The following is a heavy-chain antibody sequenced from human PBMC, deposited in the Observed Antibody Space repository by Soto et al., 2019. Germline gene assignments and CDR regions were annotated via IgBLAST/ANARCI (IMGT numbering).Heavy chain of an antibody. CDR2: IIPIFGTA. CDR3: AREDLLLVPGAFDI. J-gene: IGHJ3*02. Sequence: SVKVSCKASGGTFSSYAISWVRQAPGQGLEWMGGIIPIFGTANYAQKFQGRVTITADASTSTAYMELSSLRSEDTAVYYCAREDLLLVPGAFDIWGQGTMVTVSS. D-gene: IGHD2-2*01. CDR1: GGTFSSYA. V-gene: IGHV1-69*13.